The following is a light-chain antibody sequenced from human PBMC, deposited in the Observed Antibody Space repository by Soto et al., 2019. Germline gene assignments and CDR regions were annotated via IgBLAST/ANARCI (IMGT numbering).Light chain of an antibody. J-gene: IGLJ2*01. Sequence: QAVVTPPPSASGTPGQRGTISCSGSTSNIGSKTVSWYQQLPGSAPRVLIYNNNERHSGVPDRFSGSKSGTSASLAISGLQSEDEADYYCATWDDSLPAVFGGGTQLTVL. CDR1: TSNIGSKT. V-gene: IGLV1-44*01. CDR2: NNN. CDR3: ATWDDSLPAV.